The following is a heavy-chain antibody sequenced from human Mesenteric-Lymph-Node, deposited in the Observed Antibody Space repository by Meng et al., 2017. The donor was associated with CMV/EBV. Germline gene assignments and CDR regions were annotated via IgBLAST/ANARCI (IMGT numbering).Heavy chain of an antibody. Sequence: GESLKISCAASGFTFSSYSMNWVRQAPGKGLEWVSYISSSSSTIYYADSVKGRFTISRDNAKNSLYLQMNSLRAEDTAVYYCARDVVSVWGQGTTVTVSS. D-gene: IGHD2-21*01. V-gene: IGHV3-48*04. CDR3: ARDVVSV. CDR2: ISSSSSTI. CDR1: GFTFSSYS. J-gene: IGHJ6*02.